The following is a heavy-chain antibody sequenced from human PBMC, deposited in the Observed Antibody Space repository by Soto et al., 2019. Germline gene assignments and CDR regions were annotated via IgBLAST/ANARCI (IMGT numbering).Heavy chain of an antibody. V-gene: IGHV3-15*01. CDR3: TTVDRLRYFDWLSDFDY. Sequence: GESLKISCAASGFTFSNAWMSWVRQAPGKGLEWVGRIKSKTDGGTTDYAAPVKGRFTISRDDSKNTLYLQMNSLKTEDTAVYYCTTVDRLRYFDWLSDFDYWGQGTLVTISS. J-gene: IGHJ4*02. CDR2: IKSKTDGGTT. D-gene: IGHD3-9*01. CDR1: GFTFSNAW.